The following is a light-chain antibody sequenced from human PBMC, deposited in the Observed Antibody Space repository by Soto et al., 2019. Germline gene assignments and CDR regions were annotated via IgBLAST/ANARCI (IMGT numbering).Light chain of an antibody. CDR3: SSYAGSGTSDVV. CDR2: EGS. CDR1: SSDVGSYNL. J-gene: IGLJ2*01. Sequence: QSVLTQPASVSGSPGRSITISCTGTSSDVGSYNLVSWYQHHPGNAPKLMIYEGSKRPSGVSDRFSGSKSGNTASLTISGLQAEDEADYYCSSYAGSGTSDVVFGGGTKLTVL. V-gene: IGLV2-23*01.